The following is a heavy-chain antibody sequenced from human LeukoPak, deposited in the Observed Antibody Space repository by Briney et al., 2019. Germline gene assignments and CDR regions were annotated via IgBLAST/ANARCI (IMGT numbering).Heavy chain of an antibody. J-gene: IGHJ4*02. CDR1: GFTFSSYA. CDR3: AKQDTAMVFGSDFDY. V-gene: IGHV3-23*01. CDR2: ISGSGGST. Sequence: PGGSLRLSCAASGFTFSSYAMSWVRQAPGKGLEWVSAISGSGGSTYYADSVKGRFTISRDSSKNTLYLQMNSLRAEDTAVYYCAKQDTAMVFGSDFDYWGQGTLVTVSS. D-gene: IGHD5-18*01.